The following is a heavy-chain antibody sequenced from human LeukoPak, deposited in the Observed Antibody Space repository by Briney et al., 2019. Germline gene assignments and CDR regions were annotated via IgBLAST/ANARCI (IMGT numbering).Heavy chain of an antibody. Sequence: LGGSLRLSCAASGFTFSSYSMNWVRQAPGKGLEWVSSISSSSSYIYYADSVKGRFTISRDNAKNSLYLQMNSLRAEDTAVYYCASNRAGSSDFDYWGQGTLVTVSS. V-gene: IGHV3-21*01. CDR2: ISSSSSYI. J-gene: IGHJ4*02. CDR1: GFTFSSYS. CDR3: ASNRAGSSDFDY. D-gene: IGHD6-13*01.